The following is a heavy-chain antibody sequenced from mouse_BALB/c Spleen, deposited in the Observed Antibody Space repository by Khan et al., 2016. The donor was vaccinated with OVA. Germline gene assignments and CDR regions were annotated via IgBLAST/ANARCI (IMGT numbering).Heavy chain of an antibody. CDR3: ARVYGGDFDY. CDR1: GYSITSDYA. CDR2: ISYRGNP. V-gene: IGHV3-2*02. J-gene: IGHJ2*01. Sequence: EVKLLESGPGLVKPSQSLSLICTVTGYSITSDYAWNWIRQFPGNKLEWMGFISYRGNPKYHPSLTSRISITRDTSKNQFFLQWNSVTTEDTATDYCARVYGGDFDYWGQGTTLTVSS. D-gene: IGHD1-1*01.